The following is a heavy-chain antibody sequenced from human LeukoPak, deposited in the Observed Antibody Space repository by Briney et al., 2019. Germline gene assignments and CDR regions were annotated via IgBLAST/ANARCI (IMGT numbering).Heavy chain of an antibody. D-gene: IGHD2-15*01. CDR1: GGSVSSGSYY. CDR3: ARGMVVVVAATPDYFDY. J-gene: IGHJ4*02. V-gene: IGHV4-61*01. Sequence: SETLSLTCTVSGGSVSSGSYYWSWIRQPPGKGLEWIGYIYYSGSTNYNPSLKSRVTISVDTSENQFSLKLSSVTAADTALYYCARGMVVVVAATPDYFDYWGQGTLVTVSS. CDR2: IYYSGST.